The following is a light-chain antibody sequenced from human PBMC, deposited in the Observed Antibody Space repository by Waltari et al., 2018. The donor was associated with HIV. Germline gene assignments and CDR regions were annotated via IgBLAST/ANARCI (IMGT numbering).Light chain of an antibody. Sequence: QSVLTQSPSVSGTPGQRVIIFCSGSTSNIGDNSVNWYQQLPGTAPKLLIPSTNQRHAGVPDRFSGAKSGTSASLAINGLQSEDEAVYFCASWDDSRTGLYVFGTGTKVTVL. CDR3: ASWDDSRTGLYV. V-gene: IGLV1-44*01. CDR2: STN. J-gene: IGLJ1*01. CDR1: TSNIGDNS.